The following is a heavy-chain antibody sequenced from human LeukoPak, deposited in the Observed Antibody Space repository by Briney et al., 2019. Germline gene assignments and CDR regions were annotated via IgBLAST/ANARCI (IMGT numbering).Heavy chain of an antibody. V-gene: IGHV1-2*02. Sequence: ASVKVSCKASGYTFTGYYMHWVRQAPGQGLEWMGWINPNSGGTNYAQKFQGRVTITADKSTSTAYMELSSLRSEDTAVYYCARGPIRYCSGGSCYPFFDYWGQGTLVTVSS. CDR2: INPNSGGT. CDR3: ARGPIRYCSGGSCYPFFDY. CDR1: GYTFTGYY. D-gene: IGHD2-15*01. J-gene: IGHJ4*02.